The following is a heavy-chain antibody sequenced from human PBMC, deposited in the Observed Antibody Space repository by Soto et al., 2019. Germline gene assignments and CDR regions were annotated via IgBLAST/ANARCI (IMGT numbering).Heavy chain of an antibody. CDR1: GGYISSCA. CDR2: LYQSGST. CDR3: ARVPDR. Sequence: PSEPLSHPLSVLGGYISSCAWSWIRQPPGKGLESIGYLYQSGSTYYNPSLKSQVTISVDRSKNQFSLKLSSVTAADTAVYYCARVPDRWGQGTLVPVSP. V-gene: IGHV4-30-2*01. J-gene: IGHJ5*02. D-gene: IGHD2-2*01.